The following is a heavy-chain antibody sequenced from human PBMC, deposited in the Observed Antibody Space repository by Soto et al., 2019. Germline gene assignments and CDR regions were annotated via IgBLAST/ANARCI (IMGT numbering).Heavy chain of an antibody. CDR3: ARDRGVAPRVAGNTHYYYYMDV. J-gene: IGHJ6*03. V-gene: IGHV1-18*01. CDR1: GYSFTNYG. D-gene: IGHD6-19*01. CDR2: ISGFNGNT. Sequence: QDQLVQSGAEVKKPGASVTFSCKAPGYSFTNYGITWVRQAPGQGLEWIGWISGFNGNTHYAQKLQGRVTMTTDASTSKAYMELRSLRSDDTAVYYCARDRGVAPRVAGNTHYYYYMDVWGKGTTVTVSS.